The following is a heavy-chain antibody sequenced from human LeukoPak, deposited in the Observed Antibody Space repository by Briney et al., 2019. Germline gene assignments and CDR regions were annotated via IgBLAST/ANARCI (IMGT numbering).Heavy chain of an antibody. CDR1: GFTFSSYG. J-gene: IGHJ5*02. V-gene: IGHV3-30*18. D-gene: IGHD2-2*01. Sequence: GGSLRLSCAASGFTFSSYGMHWARQAPGKGLEWVAVISYDGSNKYYADSVKGRFTISRDNSKNTLYLQMNSLRAEDTAVYYCAKGRVPAATETGFDPWGQGTLVTVSS. CDR2: ISYDGSNK. CDR3: AKGRVPAATETGFDP.